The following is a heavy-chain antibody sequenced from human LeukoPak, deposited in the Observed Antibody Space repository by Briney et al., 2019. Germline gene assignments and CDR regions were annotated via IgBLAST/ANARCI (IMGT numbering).Heavy chain of an antibody. CDR1: GGTFISYA. D-gene: IGHD6-13*01. V-gene: IGHV1-69*13. CDR2: IIPIFGTA. CDR3: ANIAAAGNRLFDY. J-gene: IGHJ4*02. Sequence: SVKVSCTASGGTFISYAISWVRQAPGQGLEWMGGIIPIFGTANYAQKFQGRVTITADESTSTAYMELSSLRSEDTAVYYCANIAAAGNRLFDYWGQGTLVTVSS.